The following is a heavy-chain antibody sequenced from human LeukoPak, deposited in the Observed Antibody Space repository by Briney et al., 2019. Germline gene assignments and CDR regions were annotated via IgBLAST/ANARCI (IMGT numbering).Heavy chain of an antibody. CDR2: ISVYNGNT. J-gene: IGHJ4*02. Sequence: ASVKVSCKASGYTFTNYGINWVRHAPGQGLEWMGWISVYNGNTNYAQKFQGRVTMTTDTSTSTAYMELRSLRSDDTAVYYCARENSSPFDYWGQGTLVTVSS. D-gene: IGHD6-13*01. CDR3: ARENSSPFDY. CDR1: GYTFTNYG. V-gene: IGHV1-18*01.